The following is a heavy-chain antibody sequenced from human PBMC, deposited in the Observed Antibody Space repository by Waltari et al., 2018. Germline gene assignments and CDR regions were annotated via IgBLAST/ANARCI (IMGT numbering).Heavy chain of an antibody. Sequence: QVQLQESGPGLVKPSETLSLTCTVSGGSISSYYWSWIRQPPGKGLEWIGYIYYSGSTNYSPSLKSRVTISVDTSKNQFSLKLSSVTAADTAVYYCARFSDSLYGMDVWGQGTTVTVSS. J-gene: IGHJ6*02. CDR1: GGSISSYY. CDR2: IYYSGST. D-gene: IGHD3-3*01. CDR3: ARFSDSLYGMDV. V-gene: IGHV4-59*01.